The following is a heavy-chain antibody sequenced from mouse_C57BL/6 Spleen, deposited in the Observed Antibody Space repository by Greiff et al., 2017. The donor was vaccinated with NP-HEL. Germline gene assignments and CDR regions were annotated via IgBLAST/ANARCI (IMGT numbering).Heavy chain of an antibody. CDR1: GFNIKDYY. Sequence: VQLQQSGAELVRPGASVKLSCTASGFNIKDYYMHWVKQRPEQGLEWIGRIDPEDGDTEYAPKFQGKATMTADTSSNTAYLQLSSLTSEDTAVYYCTTVVAHYYAMDYWGQGTPVTVSS. J-gene: IGHJ4*01. CDR2: IDPEDGDT. D-gene: IGHD1-1*01. V-gene: IGHV14-1*01. CDR3: TTVVAHYYAMDY.